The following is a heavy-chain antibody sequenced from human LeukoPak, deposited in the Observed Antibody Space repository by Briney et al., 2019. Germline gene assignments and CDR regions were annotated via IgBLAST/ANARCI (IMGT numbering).Heavy chain of an antibody. V-gene: IGHV4-59*01. CDR3: ARAERWLPFDC. Sequence: PSETLSLTCTVSGGSISSYYWSWIRQPPGKGLEWIGNIYYSGSTNYNPSLKSRVTISVDTSKNQFSLKLSSVTAADTAVYYCARAERWLPFDCWGQGTLVTVSS. CDR2: IYYSGST. J-gene: IGHJ4*02. CDR1: GGSISSYY. D-gene: IGHD5-24*01.